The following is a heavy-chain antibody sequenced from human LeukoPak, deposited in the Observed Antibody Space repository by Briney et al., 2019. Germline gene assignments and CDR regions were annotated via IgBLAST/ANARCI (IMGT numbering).Heavy chain of an antibody. CDR1: GFTFSSYA. CDR2: IYSGGST. D-gene: IGHD1-26*01. J-gene: IGHJ4*02. V-gene: IGHV3-66*01. CDR3: ARGRYSGSHFDY. Sequence: GGSLRLSCAASGFTFSSYAMSWVRQAPGKGLEWVSVIYSGGSTYYADSVKGRFTISRDNSKNTLYLQMNSLRAEDTAVYYCARGRYSGSHFDYWGQGTLVTVSS.